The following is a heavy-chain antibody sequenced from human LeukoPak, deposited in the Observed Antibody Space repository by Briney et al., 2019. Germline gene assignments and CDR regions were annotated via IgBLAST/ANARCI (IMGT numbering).Heavy chain of an antibody. D-gene: IGHD2-15*01. CDR2: IYYSGST. V-gene: IGHV4-59*01. CDR3: ARASCRGGSCYSGHNWFDP. J-gene: IGHJ5*02. Sequence: SETLSLTCTVSGGSISSYYWSWIQQPPGKGLEWIGYIYYSGSTNYNPSLKSRVTISVDTSKNQFSLKLSSVTAADTAVYYCARASCRGGSCYSGHNWFDPWGQGTLVTVSS. CDR1: GGSISSYY.